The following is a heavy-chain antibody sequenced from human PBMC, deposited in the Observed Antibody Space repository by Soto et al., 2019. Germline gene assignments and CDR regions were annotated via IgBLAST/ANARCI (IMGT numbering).Heavy chain of an antibody. V-gene: IGHV3-23*01. D-gene: IGHD3-10*01. J-gene: IGHJ4*02. CDR3: AKASYGSGSYRVDY. CDR2: ISASGGST. Sequence: EVQLLESGGGLVQPGGSLRISCAASGFTFSNYVMTWVRQAPGRGLEWVSGISASGGSTYYADSVKGLFTISRDNSNGMLFLQMNGLGAEDTALYYGAKASYGSGSYRVDYWGQGTLVTVSS. CDR1: GFTFSNYV.